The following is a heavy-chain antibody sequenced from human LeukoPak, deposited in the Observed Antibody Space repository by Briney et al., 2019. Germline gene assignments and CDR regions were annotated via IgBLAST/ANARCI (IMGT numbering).Heavy chain of an antibody. D-gene: IGHD6-13*01. CDR2: VHYSVDT. J-gene: IGHJ4*02. V-gene: IGHV4-39*01. CDR1: GDSITSTSYY. Sequence: PSETLSLTCTVSGDSITSTSYYWGWIRQPPGKGLEWIGSVHYSVDTYYNPSVKSRVTISVDTSKNQISLKLTSVTAADTAVYYCARLTALGTANDYWGQGTLVIVSS. CDR3: ARLTALGTANDY.